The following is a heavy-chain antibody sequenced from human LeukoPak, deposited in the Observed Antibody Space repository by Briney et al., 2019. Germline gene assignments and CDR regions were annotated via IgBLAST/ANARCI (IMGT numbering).Heavy chain of an antibody. Sequence: GGSLRLSCAASGFTFSSYAMSWVRQAPGKGLEWVSAISGSGGSTYYADSVKGRFTISRDNSKNTLYLQMNSLRSEDTAVYYCARVYSDGYYYYMDVWGKGTTVTVSS. CDR3: ARVYSDGYYYYMDV. D-gene: IGHD4-11*01. CDR2: ISGSGGST. V-gene: IGHV3-23*01. J-gene: IGHJ6*03. CDR1: GFTFSSYA.